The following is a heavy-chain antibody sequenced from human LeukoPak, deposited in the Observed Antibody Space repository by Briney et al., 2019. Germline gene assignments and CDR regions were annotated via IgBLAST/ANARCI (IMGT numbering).Heavy chain of an antibody. CDR1: GYTFTGYY. V-gene: IGHV1-46*01. CDR3: AREESSCMDV. CDR2: INPSGGST. Sequence: ASVKVSCKASGYTFTGYYMHWVRQAPGQGLEWMGIINPSGGSTGYAQKFKGRVTMTRDTSTSTVYMELSSLRSEDTAVYYCAREESSCMDVWGQGTAVTVSS. D-gene: IGHD3-10*01. J-gene: IGHJ6*02.